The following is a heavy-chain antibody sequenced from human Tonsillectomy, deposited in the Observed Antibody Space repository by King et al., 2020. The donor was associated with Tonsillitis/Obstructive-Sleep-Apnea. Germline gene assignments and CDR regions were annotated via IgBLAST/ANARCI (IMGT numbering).Heavy chain of an antibody. Sequence: VQLVESGGGLVQPGGSLRLSCAASGFTFSSYAMSWVRQAPGKGLEWVSSISGSGDNTYYADSVKGRFTISRVNSKNTLYLQMNSLRAEDTALYYCAKHLWFGEFLGYFDYWGQGTLVTVSS. CDR1: GFTFSSYA. CDR3: AKHLWFGEFLGYFDY. J-gene: IGHJ4*02. CDR2: ISGSGDNT. D-gene: IGHD3-10*01. V-gene: IGHV3-23*04.